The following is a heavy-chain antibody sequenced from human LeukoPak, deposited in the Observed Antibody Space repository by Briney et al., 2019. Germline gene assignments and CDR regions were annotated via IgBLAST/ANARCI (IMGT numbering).Heavy chain of an antibody. CDR2: ISAYNGNT. Sequence: ASVKVSCKASGYTFTSYGISWVRQAPGQGLEWMGWISAYNGNTNYAQKLQGRVTMTTDTSTSTAYMELRSLRSDDTAVHYCARDLVTMVRGPVAFDIWGQGTMVTVSS. J-gene: IGHJ3*02. CDR3: ARDLVTMVRGPVAFDI. CDR1: GYTFTSYG. V-gene: IGHV1-18*01. D-gene: IGHD3-10*01.